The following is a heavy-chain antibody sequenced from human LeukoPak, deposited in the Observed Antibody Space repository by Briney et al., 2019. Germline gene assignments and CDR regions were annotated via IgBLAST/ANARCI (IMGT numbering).Heavy chain of an antibody. J-gene: IGHJ4*02. CDR3: ASGDYVWGSYRVDY. CDR1: GGTFSSYA. Sequence: SVKVSCRASGGTFSSYAISWVRQAPRQGLEWMGGIIPIFGTANYAQKFQGRVTITADESTSTAYMELSSLRSEDTAVYYCASGDYVWGSYRVDYWGQGTLVTVSS. D-gene: IGHD3-16*02. CDR2: IIPIFGTA. V-gene: IGHV1-69*13.